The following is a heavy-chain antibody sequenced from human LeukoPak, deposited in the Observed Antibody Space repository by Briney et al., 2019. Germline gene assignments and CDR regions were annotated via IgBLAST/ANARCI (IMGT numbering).Heavy chain of an antibody. Sequence: PSETLSLTCTVSGGSISSSSYYWGWIRQPPGKGLEWIGSIYYSGSTYYNPSLKSRVTISVDTSKNQFSLKLSSVTAADTAVYYCARDRLDTAMEHFDYWGQGTLVTVSS. CDR3: ARDRLDTAMEHFDY. V-gene: IGHV4-39*07. CDR2: IYYSGST. D-gene: IGHD5-18*01. CDR1: GGSISSSSYY. J-gene: IGHJ4*02.